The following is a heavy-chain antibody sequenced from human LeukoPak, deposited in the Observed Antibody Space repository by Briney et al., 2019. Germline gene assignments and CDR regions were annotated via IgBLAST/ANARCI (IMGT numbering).Heavy chain of an antibody. V-gene: IGHV3-23*01. J-gene: IGHJ4*02. Sequence: GGSLRLSCAVSGITLSNYGMSWVRQAPGKGLEWVAGISGSAGGTIYAASVKGRFTISRDNPKNNLYLQMNSLRAEDTAVYFCAKRGIVIRAVIIVGFHKEAYYFDDWGQGALFTVSS. D-gene: IGHD3-10*01. CDR3: AKRGIVIRAVIIVGFHKEAYYFDD. CDR2: ISGSAGGT. CDR1: GITLSNYG.